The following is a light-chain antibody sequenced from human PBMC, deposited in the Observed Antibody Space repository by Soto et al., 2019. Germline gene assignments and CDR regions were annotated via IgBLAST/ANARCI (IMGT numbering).Light chain of an antibody. Sequence: QSVLTQPASVSGSRGQSITISCVGRNTDVGQDKSVSWYQQGPGTAPKLLIFEVTNRPSGVSSRFSGSRSGNTASLTISGLQPDDEGDYFCVSYTDTDTLVFGTGTKVTVL. CDR3: VSYTDTDTLV. V-gene: IGLV2-14*01. CDR1: NTDVGQDKS. CDR2: EVT. J-gene: IGLJ1*01.